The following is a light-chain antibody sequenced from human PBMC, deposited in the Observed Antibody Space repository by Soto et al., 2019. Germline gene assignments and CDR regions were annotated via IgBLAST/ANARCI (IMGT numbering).Light chain of an antibody. J-gene: IGKJ2*01. CDR1: KSVLYSSNNKNY. V-gene: IGKV4-1*01. Sequence: DIVMTQSPASLAVSLGDRATINCKSSKSVLYSSNNKNYLAWYQQKPGQPPKLLIYWASTRESGVPDRFSGSGSGTDFTLTISSLQAEDVAVYYCQQYYATPPYTFGQGTKVEIK. CDR3: QQYYATPPYT. CDR2: WAS.